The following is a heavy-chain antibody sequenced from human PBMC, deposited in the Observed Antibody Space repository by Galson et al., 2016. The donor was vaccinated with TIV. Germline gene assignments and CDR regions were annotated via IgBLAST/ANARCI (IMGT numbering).Heavy chain of an antibody. Sequence: QSGAEVKKPGESLKISCQGSGYSFNNYWIGWARQMPGKDLEWMGIIYPRDSDTRYSPSFQGQVTISVNKSISTAYLQWSGLKASDTASYYCTKCRGAAGIHYALDIWGQGTMVTGSS. CDR2: IYPRDSDT. CDR3: TKCRGAAGIHYALDI. D-gene: IGHD6-13*01. CDR1: GYSFNNYW. V-gene: IGHV5-51*01. J-gene: IGHJ3*02.